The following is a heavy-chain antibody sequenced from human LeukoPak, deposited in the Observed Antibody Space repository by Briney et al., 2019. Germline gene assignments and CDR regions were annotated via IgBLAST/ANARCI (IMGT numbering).Heavy chain of an antibody. J-gene: IGHJ4*02. CDR2: IYTSGST. CDR3: ARARYYYDSNGYYYNLFFDY. CDR1: GGSISSYY. D-gene: IGHD3-22*01. Sequence: SETLSLTCTVSGGSISSYYWSWIRQPAGKGLEWIGRIYTSGSTNYNPSLKSRVTISVDTSKNQFSLKLSSVTAADTAVYYCARARYYYDSNGYYYNLFFDYWGQGTLVSVSS. V-gene: IGHV4-4*07.